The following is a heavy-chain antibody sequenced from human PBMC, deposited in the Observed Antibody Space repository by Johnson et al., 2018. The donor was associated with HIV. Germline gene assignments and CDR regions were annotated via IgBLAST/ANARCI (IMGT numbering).Heavy chain of an antibody. J-gene: IGHJ3*02. D-gene: IGHD3-16*02. CDR2: ISGSGGST. CDR1: GFTFSSYA. V-gene: IGHV3-23*04. Sequence: VQLVESGGGVVQPGKSLRLSCVASGFTFSSYAMSWVRQAPGKGLEWVSAISGSGGSTYYADSVQGRFTLSRDNAKNSLYLQMNSLRAEDTALYYCARGGLGYQNIHDPFDIWGQGTMVTVSS. CDR3: ARGGLGYQNIHDPFDI.